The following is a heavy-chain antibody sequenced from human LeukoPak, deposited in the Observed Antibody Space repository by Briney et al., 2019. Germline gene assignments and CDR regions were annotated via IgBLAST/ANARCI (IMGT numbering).Heavy chain of an antibody. CDR2: INPSGGST. J-gene: IGHJ4*02. CDR1: GYTFTSYD. V-gene: IGHV1-46*01. Sequence: ASVKVSCKASGYTFTSYDINWVRQAPGQGLEWMGIINPSGGSTSYAQKFQGRVTMTRDTSTSTVYMELSSLRSEDTAVYYCATRLIGSYLNFDYWGQGTLVTVSS. D-gene: IGHD1-26*01. CDR3: ATRLIGSYLNFDY.